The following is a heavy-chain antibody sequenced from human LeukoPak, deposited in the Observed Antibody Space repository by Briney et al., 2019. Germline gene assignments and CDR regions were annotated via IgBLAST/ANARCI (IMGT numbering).Heavy chain of an antibody. CDR3: AREVGDGYNAHFDY. CDR1: GYTFTSYD. V-gene: IGHV1-8*03. Sequence: GASVKDSCKASGYTFTSYDINWVRQATGQGLEWMGWMNPNSGNTGYAQKFQGRVTITRNTSISTAYMELSSLRSEDTAVYYCAREVGDGYNAHFDYWGQGTLVTVSS. CDR2: MNPNSGNT. J-gene: IGHJ4*02. D-gene: IGHD5-24*01.